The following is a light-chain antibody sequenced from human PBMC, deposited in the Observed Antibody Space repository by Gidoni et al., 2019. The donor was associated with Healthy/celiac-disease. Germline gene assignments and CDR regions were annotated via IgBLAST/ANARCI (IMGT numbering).Light chain of an antibody. CDR2: EVS. CDR3: SSYTSSSTL. V-gene: IGLV2-14*01. CDR1: SSDVGGYNY. J-gene: IGLJ2*01. Sequence: QSALTQPASVSGFPGQSITIPCTGTSSDVGGYNYVSWYQQHPGKAPKLMIYEVSNRPSGVSNRFSGSKSGNTASLTISGLQAEDEADYYCSSYTSSSTLFGGGTKLTVL.